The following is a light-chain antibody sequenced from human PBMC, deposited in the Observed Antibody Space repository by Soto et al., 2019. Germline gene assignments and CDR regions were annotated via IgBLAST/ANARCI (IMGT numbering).Light chain of an antibody. Sequence: EIVLTHSPVTLCFSAWESATLYYGASQSVSNQLAWYQQKPGQAPRLLIYDASRRVTGIPPRFSGSGSGTDFTLTLSSLEPEDFAVYYCQQCGDSPITFGQGTRLEIK. CDR2: DAS. CDR1: QSVSNQ. V-gene: IGKV3-11*01. J-gene: IGKJ5*01. CDR3: QQCGDSPIT.